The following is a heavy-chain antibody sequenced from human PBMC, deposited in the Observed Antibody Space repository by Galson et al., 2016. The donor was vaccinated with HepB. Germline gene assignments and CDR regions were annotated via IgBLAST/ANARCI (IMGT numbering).Heavy chain of an antibody. D-gene: IGHD4-17*01. CDR3: ARQTTMTRGSFDY. Sequence: VKVSCKASGVTFSSYVITWVRQAPGQGLEWVGGIIPIFGTANYAQHFRGRVTVTAVTSTSTAYMELSSLTSEDTAMYYCARQTTMTRGSFDYWGQGTLVTVSS. J-gene: IGHJ4*02. V-gene: IGHV1-69*13. CDR1: GVTFSSYV. CDR2: IIPIFGTA.